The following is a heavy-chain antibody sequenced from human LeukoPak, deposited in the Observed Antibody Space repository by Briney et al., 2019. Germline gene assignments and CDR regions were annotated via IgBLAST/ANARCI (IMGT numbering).Heavy chain of an antibody. Sequence: GGSLRLSCATSGFSFSSYSMNWVRQAPGKGLEWVSYIGSTTSTIYYADSVKGRFTISRDNAKNSLYLQMNSLRAEDTAVYYCARDQGGFDIWGQGTMVTVSS. CDR2: IGSTTSTI. J-gene: IGHJ3*02. V-gene: IGHV3-48*04. CDR1: GFSFSSYS. CDR3: ARDQGGFDI.